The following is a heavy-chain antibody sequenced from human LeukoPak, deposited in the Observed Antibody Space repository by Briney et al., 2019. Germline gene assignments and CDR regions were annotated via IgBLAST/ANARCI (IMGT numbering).Heavy chain of an antibody. CDR3: ARGRFGDISFDY. CDR1: GYTFTSYG. CDR2: INTYYGNT. D-gene: IGHD3-10*01. Sequence: ASVKVSCKSSGYTFTSYGITWVRQAPGQGLEWMGWINTYYGNTDYAQNFQGRVTVTTDTSTSTAYMELRSLRSDDTAVYYCARGRFGDISFDYWGQGTLVTVSS. J-gene: IGHJ4*02. V-gene: IGHV1-18*01.